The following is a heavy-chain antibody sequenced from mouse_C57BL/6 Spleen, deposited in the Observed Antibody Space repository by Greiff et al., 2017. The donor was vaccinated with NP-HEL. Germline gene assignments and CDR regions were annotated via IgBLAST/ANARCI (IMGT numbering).Heavy chain of an antibody. V-gene: IGHV1-53*01. CDR1: GYTFTSYW. CDR2: INPSNGGT. D-gene: IGHD1-1*01. J-gene: IGHJ1*03. Sequence: QVQLQQSGTELVKPGASVKLSCKASGYTFTSYWMHWVKQRPGQGLEWIGNINPSNGGTNYNEKFKSKATLTVDKSSSTAYMQLSSLTSEDSAVYYCARSFITTVGAYWYFDVWGTGTTVTVSS. CDR3: ARSFITTVGAYWYFDV.